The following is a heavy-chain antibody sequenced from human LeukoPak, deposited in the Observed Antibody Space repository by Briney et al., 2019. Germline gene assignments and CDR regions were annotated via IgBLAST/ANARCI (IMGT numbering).Heavy chain of an antibody. Sequence: SETLSLTCAVYGGSFSGYYWSWIRQPPGKGLEWIGSIYYSGSTYYNPSLKSRVTISVDTSKNQFSLKLSSVTAADTAVYYCASPVTGYWGQGTLVTVSS. CDR1: GGSFSGYY. CDR2: IYYSGST. CDR3: ASPVTGY. J-gene: IGHJ4*02. V-gene: IGHV4-34*01.